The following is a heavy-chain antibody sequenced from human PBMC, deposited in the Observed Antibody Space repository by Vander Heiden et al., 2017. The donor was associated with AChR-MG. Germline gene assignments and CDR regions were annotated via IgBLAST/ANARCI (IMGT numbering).Heavy chain of an antibody. J-gene: IGHJ4*02. CDR2: ITPRNGGT. D-gene: IGHD2-2*01. Sequence: QVQLVQSGAEVKKPGASVKVSCRASGYTFTGYYIHWVRQGPGQVLEWLGWITPRNGGTHYAQKFQAGVNMTSDTSTTTAYLELTGLASADSAVYYCARGTRYGTPDYWGQGTLVTVSS. CDR3: ARGTRYGTPDY. V-gene: IGHV1-2*02. CDR1: GYTFTGYY.